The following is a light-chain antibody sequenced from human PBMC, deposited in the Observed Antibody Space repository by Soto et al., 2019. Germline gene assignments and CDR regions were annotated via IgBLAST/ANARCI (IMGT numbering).Light chain of an antibody. Sequence: EIVLTQSPGTLSLSPGERATLSCRASQTVSGSYLAWFQQKPGQAPRLLIYAASTRTAGVPDRFSGSGSGTDFSLTINRLEPEDFAVYYCQQYRHSPLTFGQGTKVEIK. V-gene: IGKV3-20*01. CDR2: AAS. CDR3: QQYRHSPLT. J-gene: IGKJ1*01. CDR1: QTVSGSY.